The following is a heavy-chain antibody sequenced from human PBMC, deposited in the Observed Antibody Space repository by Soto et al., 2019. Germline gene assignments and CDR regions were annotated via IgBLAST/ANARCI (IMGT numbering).Heavy chain of an antibody. D-gene: IGHD6-19*01. CDR3: ARHEGLIIAVAGRSFDY. J-gene: IGHJ4*02. CDR2: IYYSGST. V-gene: IGHV4-39*01. CDR1: GGSISSSSYY. Sequence: SETLSLTCTVSGGSISSSSYYWGWIRQPPGKGLEWIGSIYYSGSTYYNPSLKSRVTISVDTSKNQFSLKLSSVTAADTAVYYCARHEGLIIAVAGRSFDYWGQGTLVTVSS.